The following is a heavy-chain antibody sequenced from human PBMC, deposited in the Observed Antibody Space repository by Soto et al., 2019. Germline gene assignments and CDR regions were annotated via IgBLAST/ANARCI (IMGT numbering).Heavy chain of an antibody. CDR2: IYYSGST. Sequence: SETLSLTCTVSGGSISSYYWSWIRQPPGKGLEWIGYIYYSGSTNYNPSLKSRVTISVDTSKNQFSLKLSSVTAADTAVYYCARGSTGYYDSSGYSLDYWGQGTLVTVS. V-gene: IGHV4-59*01. D-gene: IGHD3-22*01. CDR3: ARGSTGYYDSSGYSLDY. CDR1: GGSISSYY. J-gene: IGHJ4*02.